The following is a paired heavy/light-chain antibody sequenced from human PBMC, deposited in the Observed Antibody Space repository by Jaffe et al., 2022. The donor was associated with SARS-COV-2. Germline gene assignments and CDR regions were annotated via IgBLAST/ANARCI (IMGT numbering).Light chain of an antibody. V-gene: IGLV2-14*01. CDR3: LSYTRSSTPPYV. CDR2: EVT. J-gene: IGLJ1*01. CDR1: SSDVGAYNF. Sequence: QSALTQPASVSGSPGQSITISCTGTSSDVGAYNFVSWYQQESGKAPKLLIYEVTNRPSGVSNRFSGSKSGNTASLTISGLQPEDEADYYCLSYTRSSTPPYVFGTGTEVTVL.
Heavy chain of an antibody. CDR2: VSAGGGST. Sequence: EVQLLESGGGLVQAGGSLRLSCAASGFSFSTYAMNWVRQAPGKGLEWVSVVSAGGGSTVYADSVKGRFTISRDNSKSTLYLQMNSLRAEDTAVYYCARKSGSYEYYFDYWGQGTLVIVSS. CDR1: GFSFSTYA. CDR3: ARKSGSYEYYFDY. V-gene: IGHV3-23*01. D-gene: IGHD1-26*01. J-gene: IGHJ4*02.